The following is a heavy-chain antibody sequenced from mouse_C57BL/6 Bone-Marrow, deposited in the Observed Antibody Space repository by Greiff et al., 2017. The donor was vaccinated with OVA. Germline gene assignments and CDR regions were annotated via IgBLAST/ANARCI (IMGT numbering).Heavy chain of an antibody. CDR3: ARCGLRQENWYFDV. CDR2: INPYNGGT. J-gene: IGHJ1*03. D-gene: IGHD2-4*01. V-gene: IGHV1-19*01. CDR1: GYTFTDYY. Sequence: EVQLQQSGPVLVKPGASVKMSCKASGYTFTDYYMNWVKQSHGKSLEWIGVINPYNGGTSYNQKFKGKATLTVDKSSSTAYMELNSLTSEDSAVYYCARCGLRQENWYFDVWGTGTTVTVSS.